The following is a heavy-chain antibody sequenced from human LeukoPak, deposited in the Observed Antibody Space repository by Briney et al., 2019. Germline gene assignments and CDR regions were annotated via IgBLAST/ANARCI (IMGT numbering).Heavy chain of an antibody. D-gene: IGHD1-26*01. J-gene: IGHJ6*03. Sequence: SETLSLTCAVYGGTFSGYYWSWIRQPPGKRLGWVGESNDSGGTNYNPSLKSRVTISADKSKNQVSLKLTSVTAADTAVYYCARLSVIVGAALEYYYYYMDVWGQGTTVTVSS. CDR1: GGTFSGYY. CDR2: SNDSGGT. CDR3: ARLSVIVGAALEYYYYYMDV. V-gene: IGHV4-34*01.